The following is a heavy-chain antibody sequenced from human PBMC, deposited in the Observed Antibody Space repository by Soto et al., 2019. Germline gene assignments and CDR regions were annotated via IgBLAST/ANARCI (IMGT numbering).Heavy chain of an antibody. J-gene: IGHJ6*03. CDR1: GFTFTSSA. CDR3: AADVVSSRGFYYYYMDV. Sequence: SVKVSCRASGFTFTSSAMQWVRQARGQRLEWIGWIVVGSGNTNYAQKFQERVTITRDMSTSTAYMELSSLRSEDTAVYYCAADVVSSRGFYYYYMDVWGKGTTVTVSS. D-gene: IGHD6-13*01. V-gene: IGHV1-58*02. CDR2: IVVGSGNT.